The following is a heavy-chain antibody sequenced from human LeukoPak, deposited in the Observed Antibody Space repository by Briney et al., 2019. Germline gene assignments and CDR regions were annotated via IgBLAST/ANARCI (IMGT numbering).Heavy chain of an antibody. CDR1: GGSISSGDYY. D-gene: IGHD3-3*01. Sequence: PSQTLSLTCTVSGGSISSGDYYWSWIRQPPGKGLEWIGYIYYSGSTYYNPSLKSRVTISVDTSKNQFSLKLSSVTAADTAVYYCARGARITIFGVVDSYMDVWGKGTTVTVSS. CDR3: ARGARITIFGVVDSYMDV. CDR2: IYYSGST. V-gene: IGHV4-30-4*01. J-gene: IGHJ6*03.